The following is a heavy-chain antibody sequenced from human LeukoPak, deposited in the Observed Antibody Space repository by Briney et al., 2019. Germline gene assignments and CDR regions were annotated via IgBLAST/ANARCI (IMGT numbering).Heavy chain of an antibody. CDR1: GFTFSSYD. Sequence: PGGSLRLSCEASGFTFSSYDMHWVRQAPGKGLEWVAFIRYDGSNKYYADSVKGRFTISRDNSKNTLYLQMNSLRAEDTAVYYCAKDEVRYCSGGSCCHFDYWGQGTLVTVSS. CDR3: AKDEVRYCSGGSCCHFDY. V-gene: IGHV3-30*02. D-gene: IGHD2-15*01. J-gene: IGHJ4*02. CDR2: IRYDGSNK.